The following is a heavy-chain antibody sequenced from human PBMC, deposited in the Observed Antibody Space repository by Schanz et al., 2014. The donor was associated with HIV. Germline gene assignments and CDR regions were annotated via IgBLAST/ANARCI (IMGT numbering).Heavy chain of an antibody. Sequence: QVQLVESGGGVVQPGRSLRLSCAASGFTFSSSGMHWVRQAPGKGLEWVAAMWYDESHKGYADSVKGRFTISRGNSKNTLYLQMNSLRAEDTAVYYCARDVSRDSSGHYSDYYYGMEVWGQGTTVTVSS. J-gene: IGHJ6*02. CDR2: MWYDESHK. CDR3: ARDVSRDSSGHYSDYYYGMEV. D-gene: IGHD3-22*01. CDR1: GFTFSSSG. V-gene: IGHV3-33*08.